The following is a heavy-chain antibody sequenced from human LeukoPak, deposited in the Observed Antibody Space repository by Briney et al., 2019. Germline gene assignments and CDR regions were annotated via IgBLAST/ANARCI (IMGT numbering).Heavy chain of an antibody. J-gene: IGHJ4*02. CDR2: ISGSGGST. CDR3: AKLRKQLVLFDY. D-gene: IGHD6-13*01. CDR1: GFTFSSYA. V-gene: IGHV3-23*01. Sequence: HSGGSLRLSCAASGFTFSSYAMSWVRQAPGKGLEWVSAISGSGGSTYYADSVKGRFTISRDNSKNTLYLQMNSLRAEDTAVYYCAKLRKQLVLFDYWGQGTLVTVSS.